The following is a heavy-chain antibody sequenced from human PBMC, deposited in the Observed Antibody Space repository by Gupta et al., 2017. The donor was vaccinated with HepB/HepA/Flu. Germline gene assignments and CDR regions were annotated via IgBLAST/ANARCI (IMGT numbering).Heavy chain of an antibody. J-gene: IGHJ3*02. D-gene: IGHD3-3*01. V-gene: IGHV3-30*18. CDR2: ISYDGSNK. CDR3: AKEGRKGFTIFGVVPSDDAFDI. Sequence: QVQLVESGGGVVQPGRSLRLSCAASGFTFSSYGMHWVRQAPGKGLEWVAVISYDGSNKYYADSVKGRFTISRDNSKNTLYLQMNSLRAEDTAVYYCAKEGRKGFTIFGVVPSDDAFDIWGQGTMVTVSS. CDR1: GFTFSSYG.